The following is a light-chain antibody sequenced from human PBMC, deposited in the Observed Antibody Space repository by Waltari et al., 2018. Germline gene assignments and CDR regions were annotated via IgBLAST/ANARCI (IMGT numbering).Light chain of an antibody. Sequence: SSELTQDPAVSVALGQTVRITCQGDSLIYYYASWYQQKPGQAPVLVMYDQDTRPSGIPDRFSASSSGNTVSLTIAVAQAEDEADYHCNSRDSSGRHLVFGGGTKLTVL. CDR2: DQD. CDR3: NSRDSSGRHLV. J-gene: IGLJ3*02. CDR1: SLIYYY. V-gene: IGLV3-19*01.